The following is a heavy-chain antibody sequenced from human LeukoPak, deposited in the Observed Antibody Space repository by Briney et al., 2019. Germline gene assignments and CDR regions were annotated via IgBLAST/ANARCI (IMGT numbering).Heavy chain of an antibody. CDR2: INPNSGGT. J-gene: IGHJ4*02. Sequence: ASVKVSCKASGYTFTGYYMHWVRQAPGQPLEWMGWINPNSGGTNYAQKLQGRVTMTRDTSISTAYMELSRLRSDDTAVYYWARDLSPDYYDSSGPFDYWGQGTLVTVSS. CDR3: ARDLSPDYYDSSGPFDY. V-gene: IGHV1-2*02. CDR1: GYTFTGYY. D-gene: IGHD3-22*01.